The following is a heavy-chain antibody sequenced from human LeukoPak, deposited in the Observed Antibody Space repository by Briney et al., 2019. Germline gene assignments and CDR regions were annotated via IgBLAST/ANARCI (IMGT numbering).Heavy chain of an antibody. V-gene: IGHV3-21*01. CDR3: ARDRYSGAMDA. CDR2: ISSSSSYI. D-gene: IGHD6-19*01. J-gene: IGHJ6*04. CDR1: GFTFSSYS. Sequence: PGGSLRLSCAASGFTFSSYSMNWVRQAPGKGLEWVSSISSSSSYIYYADSVKGRFTISRDNAKNSLYLEMNSLRAEDTAVYYCARDRYSGAMDAWAKGPRSPSPQ.